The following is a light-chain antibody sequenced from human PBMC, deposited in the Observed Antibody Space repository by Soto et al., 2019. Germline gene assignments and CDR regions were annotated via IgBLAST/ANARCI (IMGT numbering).Light chain of an antibody. CDR1: GSDIGAYNF. V-gene: IGLV2-8*01. J-gene: IGLJ2*01. Sequence: QSALAQPPSASGSPGQSVTISCTGSGSDIGAYNFVSWYQQHPGKAPKLMIFGVTERPSGVPDRFSGSKSGNTASLTVSGLQADDEAVYYCASWDDRLGAVIFGGGTKLTVL. CDR2: GVT. CDR3: ASWDDRLGAVI.